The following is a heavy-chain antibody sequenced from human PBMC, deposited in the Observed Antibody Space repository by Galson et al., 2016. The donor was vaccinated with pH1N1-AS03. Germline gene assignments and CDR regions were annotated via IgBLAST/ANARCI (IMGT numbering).Heavy chain of an antibody. CDR2: IHWDDDK. CDR1: GFPLSTSGVA. J-gene: IGHJ2*01. V-gene: IGHV2-5*02. CDR3: AHRPSSWPYWYFDL. D-gene: IGHD6-13*01. Sequence: PALVKPTQTLTLTCTFSGFPLSTSGVAVGWIRQPPGKALECLALIHWDDDKHYSLSLKSRLTITKDTSKNQVVLTMTNMDPVDTATYYCAHRPSSWPYWYFDLWGRGTLVTVSS.